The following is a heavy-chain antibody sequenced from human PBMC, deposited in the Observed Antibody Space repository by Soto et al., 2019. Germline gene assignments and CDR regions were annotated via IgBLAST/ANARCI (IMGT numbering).Heavy chain of an antibody. J-gene: IGHJ6*02. CDR3: ARDMAHYDFWGHNERGLDV. V-gene: IGHV1-46*01. D-gene: IGHD3-3*01. Sequence: ASVKVSCKASGYTFTSYYMHWVRQAPGQGLEWMGIINPSGGSTSYAQKFQGRVTMTRDTSTSTVYMELSSLRSEDTAVYYCARDMAHYDFWGHNERGLDVWGQGTAVTVSS. CDR1: GYTFTSYY. CDR2: INPSGGST.